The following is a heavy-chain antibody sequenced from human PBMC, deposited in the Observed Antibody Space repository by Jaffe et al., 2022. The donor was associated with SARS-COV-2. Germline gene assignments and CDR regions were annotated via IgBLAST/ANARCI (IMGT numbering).Heavy chain of an antibody. CDR1: GFTFGDYA. J-gene: IGHJ3*02. V-gene: IGHV3-49*03. CDR3: TRGGLGISSWYPRVNADAFDI. D-gene: IGHD6-13*01. Sequence: EVQLVESGGGLVQPGRSLRLSCTASGFTFGDYAMSWFRQAPGKGLEWVGFIRSKAYGGTTEYAASVKGRFTISRDDSKSIAYLQMNSLKTEDTAVYYCTRGGLGISSWYPRVNADAFDIWGQGTMVTVSS. CDR2: IRSKAYGGTT.